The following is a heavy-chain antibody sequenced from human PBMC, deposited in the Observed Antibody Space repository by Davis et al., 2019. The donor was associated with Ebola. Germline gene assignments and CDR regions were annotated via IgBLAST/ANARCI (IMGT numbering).Heavy chain of an antibody. CDR1: GFTFSSYW. CDR2: IKQDGSEK. J-gene: IGHJ4*02. Sequence: GESLKISCAASGFTFSSYWMSWVRQAPGKGLEWVANIKQDGSEKYYVDSVKGRFTISRDNAKNSLYLQMNSLRAEDTAVYYCARGQYYYDSSGYYSYFDYWGQGTLVTVSS. V-gene: IGHV3-7*01. D-gene: IGHD3-22*01. CDR3: ARGQYYYDSSGYYSYFDY.